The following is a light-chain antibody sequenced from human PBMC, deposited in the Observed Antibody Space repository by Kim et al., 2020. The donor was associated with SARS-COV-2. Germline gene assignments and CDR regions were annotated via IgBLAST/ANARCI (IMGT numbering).Light chain of an antibody. CDR1: ISKW. V-gene: IGKV1-5*03. Sequence: ISKWLAWYQQKPGKAPKVLIYEASSLESGVPSRFSGSGSGTEFTLTISSLQPDDFSTYYCQQYNGYSWTFGRGTKVDIK. J-gene: IGKJ1*01. CDR3: QQYNGYSWT. CDR2: EAS.